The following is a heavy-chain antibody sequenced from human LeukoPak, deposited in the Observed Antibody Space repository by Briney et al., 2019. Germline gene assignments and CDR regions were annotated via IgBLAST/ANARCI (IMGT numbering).Heavy chain of an antibody. D-gene: IGHD3-22*01. J-gene: IGHJ4*02. V-gene: IGHV1-69*04. CDR2: IIPILGIA. CDR1: GGTFSSYA. CDR3: ARSYYDSSGPDFDY. Sequence: ASVKVSCKASGGTFSSYAISWVRQAPGQGLEWMGRIIPILGIANYAQKFQGRVTITADKSTSTAYMELSSLRSEDTAVYYCARSYYDSSGPDFDYWGQGTLVTVSS.